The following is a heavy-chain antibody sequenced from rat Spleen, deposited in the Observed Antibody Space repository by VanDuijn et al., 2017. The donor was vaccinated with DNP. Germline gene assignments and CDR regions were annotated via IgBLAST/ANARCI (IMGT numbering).Heavy chain of an antibody. CDR2: ISYDGGFT. D-gene: IGHD1-2*01. CDR3: AKDDSSYSFDY. CDR1: GFTFSDYY. Sequence: EVQLVESGGALVQPGRSLKLSCAASGFTFSDYYMAWVRQAPTKGLEWVASISYDGGFTYYGDSVKGRFTISRDNAENTLHLQMESLRSEDTATYYCAKDDSSYSFDYWGQGVMVTVSS. V-gene: IGHV5-20*01. J-gene: IGHJ2*01.